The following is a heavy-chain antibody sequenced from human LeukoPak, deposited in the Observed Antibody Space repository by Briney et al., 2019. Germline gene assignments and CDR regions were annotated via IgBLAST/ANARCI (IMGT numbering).Heavy chain of an antibody. CDR3: AREYNWPTCWFDP. J-gene: IGHJ5*02. Sequence: SVKVSCKASGGTFSSYAISWVRQAPGQGLEWMGRIIPILGIANYAQKFQGRVTITADKSTSTAYMELSSLRSGDTAVYYCAREYNWPTCWFDPWGQGTLVTVSS. D-gene: IGHD1-20*01. CDR2: IIPILGIA. V-gene: IGHV1-69*04. CDR1: GGTFSSYA.